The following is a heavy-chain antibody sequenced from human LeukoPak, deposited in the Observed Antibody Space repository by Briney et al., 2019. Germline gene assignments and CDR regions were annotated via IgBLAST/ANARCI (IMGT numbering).Heavy chain of an antibody. J-gene: IGHJ4*02. D-gene: IGHD6-13*01. V-gene: IGHV3-7*05. Sequence: GGSLRLSCAASGFSFSRYWMSWVRQAPGKGLEWVANIKQDGSEKYYVDSVKGRFTISRDNAKNSLYLQMNSLRAEDTAVYYCARDPQSSQQLVSYWGQGSLVTVSS. CDR3: ARDPQSSQQLVSY. CDR1: GFSFSRYW. CDR2: IKQDGSEK.